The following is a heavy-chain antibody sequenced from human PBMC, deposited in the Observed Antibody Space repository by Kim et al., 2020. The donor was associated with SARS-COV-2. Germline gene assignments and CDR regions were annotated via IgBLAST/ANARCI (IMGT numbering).Heavy chain of an antibody. Sequence: GGSLRLSCAASGFIFADYAMHWVRQAPGKGLEWVAIISRDSSSIYYSDSVKGRFTTYRDNRKNSLYLQMNRLNSEDTALYYCAKESCVAPFDPWGQGTLVTVSS. CDR1: GFIFADYA. D-gene: IGHD2-21*01. CDR3: AKESCVAPFDP. V-gene: IGHV3-43*02. CDR2: ISRDSSSI. J-gene: IGHJ5*02.